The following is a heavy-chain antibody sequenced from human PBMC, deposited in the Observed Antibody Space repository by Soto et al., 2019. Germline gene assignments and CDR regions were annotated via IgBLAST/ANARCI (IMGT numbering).Heavy chain of an antibody. V-gene: IGHV5-10-1*01. CDR2: IDPSDSYT. CDR1: GYSFTSYW. J-gene: IGHJ3*02. D-gene: IGHD3-10*01. CDR3: AYLWDPITMVRGVITSPDAFDI. Sequence: LGESLKISCKGSGYSFTSYWISWVRQMPGKGLEWMGRIDPSDSYTNYSPSFQGHVTISADKSISTAYLQWSSLKASDTAMYYCAYLWDPITMVRGVITSPDAFDIWGQGTMVPVSS.